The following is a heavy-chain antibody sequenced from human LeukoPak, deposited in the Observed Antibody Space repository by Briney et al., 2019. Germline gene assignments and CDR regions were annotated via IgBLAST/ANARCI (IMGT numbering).Heavy chain of an antibody. D-gene: IGHD3-3*01. CDR1: GFTFISYS. J-gene: IGHJ4*02. Sequence: PGGSLRLSCAASGFTFISYSMNWVGQAPGKGLEWVSSISSGSSYIYYADSVKGRFTISRDNAKNSLYLQMNSLRAEDTAVYYCARDGSAIFGVGDDYSGQGTLVTVSS. CDR2: ISSGSSYI. CDR3: ARDGSAIFGVGDDY. V-gene: IGHV3-21*01.